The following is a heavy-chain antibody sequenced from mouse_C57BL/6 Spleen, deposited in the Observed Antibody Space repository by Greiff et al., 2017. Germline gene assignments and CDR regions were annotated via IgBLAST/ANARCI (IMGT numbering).Heavy chain of an antibody. J-gene: IGHJ4*01. CDR3: ASGSNAMDY. V-gene: IGHV2-6*01. Sequence: VQLQESGPGLVAPSQRLSITCTVSGFSLTSYGVDWVRQSPGKGLEWLGVIWGVGSTNYNSALKSRLSISKDNSKSQVFLKMNSLQTDDTAMYYCASGSNAMDYWGQGTSVTVSS. CDR2: IWGVGST. CDR1: GFSLTSYG.